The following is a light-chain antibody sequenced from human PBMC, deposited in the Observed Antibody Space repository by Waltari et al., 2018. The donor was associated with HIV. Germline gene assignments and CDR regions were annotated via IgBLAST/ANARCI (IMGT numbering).Light chain of an antibody. CDR1: SSDVGNYNY. CDR2: EIN. J-gene: IGLJ3*02. Sequence: QSALTQPPSASGSPGQSVTIPCTATSSDVGNYNYVSWYQQHPGKAPKLMIYEINKRPSGVPDRFSGSKSGNTASLTVSGLQAEDEAEYYCSSYAATNTLVFGGGTKVTVL. CDR3: SSYAATNTLV. V-gene: IGLV2-8*01.